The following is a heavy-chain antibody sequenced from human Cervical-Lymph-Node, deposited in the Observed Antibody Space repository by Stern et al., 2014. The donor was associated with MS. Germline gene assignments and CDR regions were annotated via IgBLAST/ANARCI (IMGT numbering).Heavy chain of an antibody. CDR1: GFTFSNAW. J-gene: IGHJ4*02. CDR2: INSKTDGGAT. D-gene: IGHD5-24*01. V-gene: IGHV3-15*01. CDR3: TTEGTISGFRVLDY. Sequence: EVQLVESGGGLVNPGGSLRLSCTASGFTFSNAWMNWVRQAPGKGLELVGRINSKTDGGATNYAAPVKDRFTISRDDSGNTLYLQMNSLKTEDTGVYFCTTEGTISGFRVLDYWGQGALVTVSS.